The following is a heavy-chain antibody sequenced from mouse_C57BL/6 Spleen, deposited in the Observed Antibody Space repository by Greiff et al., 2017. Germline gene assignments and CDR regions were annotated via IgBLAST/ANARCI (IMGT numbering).Heavy chain of an antibody. V-gene: IGHV5-6*01. Sequence: EVMLVESGGDLVKPGGSLKLSCAASGFTFSSYGMSWVRQTPDKRLEWVATISSGGSYTYYPDSVKGRFTISRDNAKNTLYLQMSSLKSEDTAMYYCARQGFAYWGHGTLVTVAA. J-gene: IGHJ3*01. CDR2: ISSGGSYT. CDR3: ARQGFAY. CDR1: GFTFSSYG.